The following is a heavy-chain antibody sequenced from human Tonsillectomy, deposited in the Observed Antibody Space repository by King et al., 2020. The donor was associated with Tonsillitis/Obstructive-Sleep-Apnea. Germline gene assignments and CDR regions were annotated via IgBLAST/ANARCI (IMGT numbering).Heavy chain of an antibody. CDR2: ISSSSNSI. J-gene: IGHJ4*02. Sequence: VQLVESGGGLVQPGGSLRLSCAASGFTFSSYSMNWVRQAPGKGLEWVSYISSSSNSIYYADSVKGRFTISRDNAKNSLYLQINRLRDEDTAVYYCARDKYASYWGQGTLVTVSS. D-gene: IGHD2-2*01. CDR3: ARDKYASY. CDR1: GFTFSSYS. V-gene: IGHV3-48*02.